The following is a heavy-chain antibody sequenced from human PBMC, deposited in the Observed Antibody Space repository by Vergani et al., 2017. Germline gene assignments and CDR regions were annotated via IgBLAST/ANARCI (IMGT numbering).Heavy chain of an antibody. CDR1: GFTFDDYA. CDR3: AKDRGGSDYFDY. J-gene: IGHJ4*02. D-gene: IGHD1-26*01. CDR2: ISWNSGSI. V-gene: IGHV3-9*01. Sequence: EVQLVESGGGLVQPGRFLRLSCAASGFTFDDYAMHWVRQAPGKGLEWVSSISWNSGSIGYADSVKGRFTISRDNAKNSLYLQMNSLRAEDTALYYCAKDRGGSDYFDYWGQGTLVTVSS.